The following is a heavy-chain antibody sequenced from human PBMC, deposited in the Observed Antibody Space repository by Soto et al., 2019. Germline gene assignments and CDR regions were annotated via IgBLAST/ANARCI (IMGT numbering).Heavy chain of an antibody. Sequence: SETLSLTCAVYGGSFSGYYWSWIRQPPGKGLEWIGEINHSGSANYNPSLKSRVTISVDTSRNQFSLKLSSVTAADTAVYYCARALIYDATSISWYHYWGQGALVTVSS. CDR1: GGSFSGYY. V-gene: IGHV4-34*01. J-gene: IGHJ4*02. CDR3: ARALIYDATSISWYHY. D-gene: IGHD6-13*01. CDR2: INHSGSA.